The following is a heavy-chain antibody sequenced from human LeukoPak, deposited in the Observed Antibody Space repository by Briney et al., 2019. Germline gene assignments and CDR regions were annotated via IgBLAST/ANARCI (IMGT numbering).Heavy chain of an antibody. V-gene: IGHV3-48*02. CDR1: GFTFSSYS. CDR2: ISSSSSTI. Sequence: PGGSLRLSCAASGFTFSSYSMNWVRQAPGKGLEWVSYISSSSSTIYYADSVKGRFTISRDNAKNSLYLQMNSLRDEDTAVYYCARDRAHCGGDCAFDYWGQGTLVTVSS. D-gene: IGHD2-21*02. CDR3: ARDRAHCGGDCAFDY. J-gene: IGHJ4*02.